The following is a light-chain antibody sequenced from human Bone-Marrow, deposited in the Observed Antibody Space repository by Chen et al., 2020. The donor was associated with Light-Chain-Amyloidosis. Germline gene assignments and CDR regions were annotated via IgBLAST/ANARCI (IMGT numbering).Light chain of an antibody. J-gene: IGKJ4*01. Sequence: EIVLTQSPGTLYLSPGEGTNLSCRASQTISSNYLTWYQQKFGQAPRLLIYGSSSRATGIPDRFTGSGSRTDFTLTINRLEPEDFAMYYCQQYGTSPLTYGGGTKVEIK. CDR1: QTISSNY. CDR3: QQYGTSPLT. V-gene: IGKV3-20*01. CDR2: GSS.